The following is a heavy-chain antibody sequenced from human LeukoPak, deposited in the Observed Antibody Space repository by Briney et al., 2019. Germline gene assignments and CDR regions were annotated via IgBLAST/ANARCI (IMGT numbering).Heavy chain of an antibody. J-gene: IGHJ4*02. D-gene: IGHD6-13*01. CDR2: INSDGSST. Sequence: GGSLRLSCAAPGFTFSSYWMHWVRQAPGKGLVWVSRINSDGSSTSYADSVKGRFTISRDNAKNTLYLQMNSLRAEDTAVYYCAREYSSSWSTNFDYWGQGTLVTVSS. CDR3: AREYSSSWSTNFDY. V-gene: IGHV3-74*01. CDR1: GFTFSSYW.